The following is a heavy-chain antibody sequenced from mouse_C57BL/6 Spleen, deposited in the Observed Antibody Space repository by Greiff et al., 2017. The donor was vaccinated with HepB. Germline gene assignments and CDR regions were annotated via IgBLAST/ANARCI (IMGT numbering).Heavy chain of an antibody. D-gene: IGHD1-1*01. J-gene: IGHJ4*01. Sequence: VQLQQPGAELVKPGASVKLSCKASGYTFTSYWMHWVKQRPGQGLEWIGMIHPNSGSTNYNEKFKSKVTLTVDKSSSTAYMQLSSLTSEDSAVYYCARRYYGSSSYAMDYWGQGTSVTVSS. CDR3: ARRYYGSSSYAMDY. CDR1: GYTFTSYW. V-gene: IGHV1-64*01. CDR2: IHPNSGST.